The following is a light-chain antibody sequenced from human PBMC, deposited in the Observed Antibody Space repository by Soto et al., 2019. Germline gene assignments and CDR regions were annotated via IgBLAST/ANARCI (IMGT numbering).Light chain of an antibody. J-gene: IGKJ2*01. CDR2: GAS. Sequence: EIVLTQSPGTLSLSPGERVTLSCRASQSVSSSYLAWYQQKPGQAPRLLIYGASSRATGIPDRFSGSGSGTDFTLTISRLEPEDFAGYYCQQFGSSPLYTVGQGTKLEIK. V-gene: IGKV3-20*01. CDR1: QSVSSSY. CDR3: QQFGSSPLYT.